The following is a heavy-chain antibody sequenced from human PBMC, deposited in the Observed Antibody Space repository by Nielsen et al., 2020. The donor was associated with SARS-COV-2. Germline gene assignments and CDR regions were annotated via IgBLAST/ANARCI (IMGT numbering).Heavy chain of an antibody. CDR3: AKLAAAAPSDY. CDR1: GFTFSSYW. Sequence: SLKISCAASGFTFSSYWMNWVRQAPGKGLESVSCISWNSGSIGYADSVTGRFTISRDNAKNSLYLQMNSLRDEDTALYYCAKLAAAAPSDYWGQGTLVTVSS. J-gene: IGHJ4*02. D-gene: IGHD6-13*01. V-gene: IGHV3-9*01. CDR2: ISWNSGSI.